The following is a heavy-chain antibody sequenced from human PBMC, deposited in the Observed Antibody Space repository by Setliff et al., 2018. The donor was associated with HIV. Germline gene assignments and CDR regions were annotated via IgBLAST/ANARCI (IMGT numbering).Heavy chain of an antibody. Sequence: SETLSLTCTVSGDSSSNDYWTWVRQPPGKGLEWIGNIHTSGTTKYNPSLDSRVTISVDMSKSQFSLRLSSVTAADTAMYYCAREYYRSGGYYSGWKYYYMDVWGKGTTVTVSS. CDR3: AREYYRSGGYYSGWKYYYMDV. CDR1: GDSSSNDY. D-gene: IGHD2-15*01. V-gene: IGHV4-4*08. CDR2: IHTSGTT. J-gene: IGHJ6*03.